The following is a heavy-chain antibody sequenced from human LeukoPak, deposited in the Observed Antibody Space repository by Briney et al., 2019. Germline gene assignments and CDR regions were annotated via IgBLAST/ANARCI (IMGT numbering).Heavy chain of an antibody. CDR3: AGVYCSGGSCYSFRFDP. D-gene: IGHD2-15*01. CDR2: INTNTGNP. J-gene: IGHJ5*02. Sequence: ASVKVSCKASGYTFTSYAMNWVRQAPGQGLEWMGWINTNTGNPTYAQGFTGRFVFSLDTSVSTAYLQISSLKAEDTAVYYCAGVYCSGGSCYSFRFDPWGQGTLVTVSS. V-gene: IGHV7-4-1*02. CDR1: GYTFTSYA.